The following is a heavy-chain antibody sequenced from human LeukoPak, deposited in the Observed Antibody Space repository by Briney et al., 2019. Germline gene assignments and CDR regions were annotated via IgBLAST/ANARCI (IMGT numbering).Heavy chain of an antibody. Sequence: SVKVSCKASGGTFSSYAISWVRQAPGQGLEWMGGIIPIFGTANYAQKFQGRVTITADESTSTAYMELSSLRSEDTAVYYCATTLRGYSYGSFDYWGQGTLVTVSS. CDR3: ATTLRGYSYGSFDY. D-gene: IGHD5-18*01. CDR2: IIPIFGTA. J-gene: IGHJ4*02. V-gene: IGHV1-69*01. CDR1: GGTFSSYA.